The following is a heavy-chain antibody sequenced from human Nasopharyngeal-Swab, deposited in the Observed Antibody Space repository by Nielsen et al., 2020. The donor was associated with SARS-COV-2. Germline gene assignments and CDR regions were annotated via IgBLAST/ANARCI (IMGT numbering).Heavy chain of an antibody. J-gene: IGHJ4*02. CDR3: ALDPRSGGY. CDR2: ISYDGSNK. Sequence: GESLKISCVASGFTFSSYAMHWVRQAPGKGLEWVAVISYDGSNKYYADSVKGRFTISRDNSKNTLYLQMNSLRAEDTAVYYCALDPRSGGYWGQGTLVTVSS. CDR1: GFTFSSYA. D-gene: IGHD6-25*01. V-gene: IGHV3-30*04.